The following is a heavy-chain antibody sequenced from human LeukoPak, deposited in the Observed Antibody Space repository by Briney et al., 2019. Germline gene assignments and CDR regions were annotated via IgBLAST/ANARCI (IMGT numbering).Heavy chain of an antibody. D-gene: IGHD6-13*01. CDR3: ARELQQQLVFGWFDP. J-gene: IGHJ5*02. Sequence: SVTVSCQASGYTFTDYYMHWLRQAPGQGLEWMGLINPNSCGTNYVQKFQGRVTMTRDTSISTAYMELSRLRSDDTAVYYCARELQQQLVFGWFDPWGQGTLVTVSS. V-gene: IGHV1-2*02. CDR1: GYTFTDYY. CDR2: INPNSCGT.